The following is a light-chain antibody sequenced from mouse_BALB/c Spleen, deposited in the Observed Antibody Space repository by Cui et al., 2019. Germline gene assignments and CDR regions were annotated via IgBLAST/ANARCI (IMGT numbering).Light chain of an antibody. CDR2: WAS. CDR3: QQYSSYPYT. CDR1: QDVGTA. V-gene: IGKV6-23*01. Sequence: DIAMTQSHKFMSTSVGDRVSITCKASQDVGTAVAWYQQKPGQSPKLLIYWASTRHTGVPDRFTGSGSGTDFTLTISNVQSEDLADYFCQQYSSYPYTFGGGTKLEIK. J-gene: IGKJ2*01.